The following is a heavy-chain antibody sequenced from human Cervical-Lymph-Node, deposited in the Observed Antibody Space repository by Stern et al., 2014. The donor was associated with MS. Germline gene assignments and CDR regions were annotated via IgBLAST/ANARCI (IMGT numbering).Heavy chain of an antibody. D-gene: IGHD3-10*01. CDR1: GFTFSTYA. J-gene: IGHJ4*02. CDR2: VSYDGTQR. V-gene: IGHV3-30*10. CDR3: ARGGRGVGLEY. Sequence: VQLVESGGGVVQPGRSLSLSCVASGFTFSTYAMHWVRQAPGQGLECVAFVSYDGTQRNSTDSVKARFTISRDNSKNTLYLHMNSLRDEDTAVYFCARGGRGVGLEYWGQGALVTVSS.